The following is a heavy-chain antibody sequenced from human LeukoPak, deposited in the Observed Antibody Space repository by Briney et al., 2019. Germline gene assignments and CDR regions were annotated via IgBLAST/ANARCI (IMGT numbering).Heavy chain of an antibody. CDR3: AGSRYCSGGTCYATFDY. J-gene: IGHJ4*02. CDR1: GGSISSSS. D-gene: IGHD2-15*01. CDR2: IYTSGST. Sequence: NPSETQSLSCTVSGGSISSSSWSWIRQPAGKGLEYIGRIYTSGSTNYNPSLKSRVTMSVDTSKNHFSLKLSSVTAADTALYYCAGSRYCSGGTCYATFDYWGQGTLVTVSS. V-gene: IGHV4-4*07.